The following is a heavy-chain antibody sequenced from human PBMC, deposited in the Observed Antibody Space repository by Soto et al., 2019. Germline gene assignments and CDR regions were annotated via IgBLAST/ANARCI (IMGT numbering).Heavy chain of an antibody. CDR3: ARAPFYCRGGTCYDY. D-gene: IGHD2-15*01. CDR1: EFSFSPYF. CDR2: ISSSSANI. J-gene: IGHJ4*02. Sequence: EVQLVESGGGLVKPGGPLRLSCAASEFSFSPYFMSWVRQAPGKGLEWVSSISSSSANILYADSVRGRFTITRDNAKNSVFLQMNSLRANDTAVYYCARAPFYCRGGTCYDYWGQGTLVTVSS. V-gene: IGHV3-21*01.